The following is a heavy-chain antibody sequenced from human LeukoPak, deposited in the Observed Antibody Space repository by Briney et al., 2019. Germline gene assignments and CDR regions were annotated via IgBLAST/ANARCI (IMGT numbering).Heavy chain of an antibody. V-gene: IGHV1-18*01. Sequence: GAAGKLCCKASGYSFNTYNINWVRPGPGQGLGWMGWISTYNDDTNYAQPFKGRVPIAKDTSASTASMKLRSLRSDDTAVYCCPRQSTRLFNTGSYYPPPAYDYWGQGTLVIVSS. CDR3: PRQSTRLFNTGSYYPPPAYDY. CDR1: GYSFNTYN. CDR2: ISTYNDDT. D-gene: IGHD1-26*01. J-gene: IGHJ4*02.